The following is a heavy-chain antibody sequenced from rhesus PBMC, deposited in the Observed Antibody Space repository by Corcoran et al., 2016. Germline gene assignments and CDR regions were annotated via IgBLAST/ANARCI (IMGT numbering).Heavy chain of an antibody. D-gene: IGHD1-44*02. CDR1: VASIRSYW. CDR2: INGNDGNT. J-gene: IGHJ4*01. CDR3: ARRGGADY. Sequence: QVQLQESGPGLVKPSETLSLTCAVSVASIRSYWWPWILQPPGKGMEWIGEINGNDGNTPYKPSLKSRVTNSKDASNSQLSLKMTAATAADTAVYFCARRGGADYWGQGILVTVSS. V-gene: IGHV4-80*01.